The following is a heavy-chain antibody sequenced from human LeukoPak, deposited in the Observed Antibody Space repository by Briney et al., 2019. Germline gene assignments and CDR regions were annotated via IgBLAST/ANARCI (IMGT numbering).Heavy chain of an antibody. CDR2: IRYDGSNK. CDR1: GFTFSSYA. J-gene: IGHJ5*02. Sequence: GRSLRLSCAASGFTFSSYAIHWVRQDPGKGLDWVAFIRYDGSNKYYADSVKGRFTISRDNSKNTLYLQMNSLRTEDTAVYFCAKDRSRQQMWGTIKKWFDPWGQGTLVSVSS. V-gene: IGHV3-30*02. CDR3: AKDRSRQQMWGTIKKWFDP. D-gene: IGHD5-24*01.